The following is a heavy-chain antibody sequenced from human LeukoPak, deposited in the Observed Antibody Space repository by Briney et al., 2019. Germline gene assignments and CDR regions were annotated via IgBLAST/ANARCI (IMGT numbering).Heavy chain of an antibody. CDR2: IRQDGKYI. V-gene: IGHV3-7*01. J-gene: IGHJ3*01. CDR1: GFTLSRHY. Sequence: GGSLRLSCAASGFTLSRHYMSWLRQAPGKGLEWMANIRQDGKYISYVDSVKGRFTISRDNAKNSLYLQMSSLRAEDTAVYYCAREAIVGHTDDAFDVWGQGTMVTVSS. D-gene: IGHD1-26*01. CDR3: AREAIVGHTDDAFDV.